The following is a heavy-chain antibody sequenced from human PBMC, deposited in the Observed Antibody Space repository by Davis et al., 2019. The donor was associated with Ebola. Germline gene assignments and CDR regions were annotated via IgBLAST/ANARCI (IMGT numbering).Heavy chain of an antibody. J-gene: IGHJ4*02. Sequence: ASVKVSCKASGYTFTGYYMHWVRQAPGQGLEWMGWINPNSGGTNYAQKFQGRVTMTRDTSTSTAYMEVGSLRSDDTAVYYCARDSSGYDYWGQGTLVTVSS. CDR2: INPNSGGT. D-gene: IGHD3-22*01. CDR1: GYTFTGYY. CDR3: ARDSSGYDY. V-gene: IGHV1-2*02.